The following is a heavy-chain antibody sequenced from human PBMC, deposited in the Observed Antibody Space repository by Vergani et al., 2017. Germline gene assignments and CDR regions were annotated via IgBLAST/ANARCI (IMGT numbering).Heavy chain of an antibody. J-gene: IGHJ4*02. D-gene: IGHD3-9*01. CDR2: IYHSGCA. V-gene: IGHV4-39*01. CDR1: GGSITSSSYY. Sequence: QLHLQESGPGLVKPSETLSLTCTVSGGSITSSSYYWGWIRQPPGKGLEWIGNIYHSGCAYYNPSLKGRVTISVDTSKNQFSLEVTSVTAADTAIYFCARTESFILRNFHWALWGQGTLVTVSS. CDR3: ARTESFILRNFHWAL.